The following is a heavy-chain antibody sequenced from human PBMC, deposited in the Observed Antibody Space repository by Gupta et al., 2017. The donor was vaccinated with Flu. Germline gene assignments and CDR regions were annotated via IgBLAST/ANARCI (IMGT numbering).Heavy chain of an antibody. CDR1: GFHFSTYV. CDR3: ARGSGLMDV. CDR2: ISSDGNNK. Sequence: QVLLVESGGGVVKPGTSLRLSWAASGFHFSTYVMHWVRQAPGKVLAWVAVISSDGNNKYYADSVKERFTISRDNSKNTLYLQMSSLRGEDTALYYCARGSGLMDVWGKGTTVAVSS. V-gene: IGHV3-30-3*01. D-gene: IGHD3-10*01. J-gene: IGHJ6*03.